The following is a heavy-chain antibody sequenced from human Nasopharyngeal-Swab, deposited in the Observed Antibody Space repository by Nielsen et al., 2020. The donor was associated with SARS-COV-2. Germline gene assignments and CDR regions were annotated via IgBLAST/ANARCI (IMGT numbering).Heavy chain of an antibody. Sequence: GVLKISCAASGFTFSTYWMHWVRQPPGKGLLWVSRIDTDGTITDYADSVKGRFTISRDNSKNTLYLEMNSLRAEDTAMYFCARDRGQLDPIDCWGQGILVTVAS. J-gene: IGHJ4*02. CDR1: GFTFSTYW. CDR3: ARDRGQLDPIDC. D-gene: IGHD3/OR15-3a*01. V-gene: IGHV3-74*01. CDR2: IDTDGTIT.